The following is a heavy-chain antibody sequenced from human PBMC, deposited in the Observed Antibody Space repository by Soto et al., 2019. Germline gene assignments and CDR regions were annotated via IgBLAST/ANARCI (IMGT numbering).Heavy chain of an antibody. CDR2: INPNSGGT. D-gene: IGHD3-10*01. J-gene: IGHJ6*01. CDR1: GYGFTGYH. V-gene: IGHV1-2*04. CDR3: ARGGSLWFGELSAYYYGMDV. Sequence: LLKVSRKGSGYGFTGYHIHCVLLAPGQGLEWMGWINPNSGGTNYAQKFQGWVTMTRDTSISTAYMELSRLRSDDTAVYYCARGGSLWFGELSAYYYGMDVWGQGTTVTVSS.